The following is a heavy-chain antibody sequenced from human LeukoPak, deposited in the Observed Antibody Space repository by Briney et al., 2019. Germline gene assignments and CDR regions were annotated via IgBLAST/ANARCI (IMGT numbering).Heavy chain of an antibody. V-gene: IGHV3-49*03. CDR2: IRSKRYGGTT. J-gene: IGHJ4*02. Sequence: GGSLRLSCSASGFTFGDSVMSWFRQCPGKGLEWVGFIRSKRYGGTTQYAASVKGRFTISRDDSKSIAYLQMNSLTTEDTAVYYCSRNYDVLTGYFPPEHWGQGTLVTVSS. CDR1: GFTFGDSV. CDR3: SRNYDVLTGYFPPEH. D-gene: IGHD3-9*01.